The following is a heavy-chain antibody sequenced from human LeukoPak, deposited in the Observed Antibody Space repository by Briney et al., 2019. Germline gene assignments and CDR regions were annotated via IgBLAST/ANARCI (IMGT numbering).Heavy chain of an antibody. V-gene: IGHV3-33*08. CDR2: IWYDGSNK. Sequence: GGSLRLSCAASGFTFSSYGMHWVRQAPGKGLEWVAVIWYDGSNKYYADSVKGRFTISRDNSKNTLYLQMNSLRAEDTAVYYCARDKTGNYGYYYYGMDVWGQGTTVTVSS. CDR1: GFTFSSYG. CDR3: ARDKTGNYGYYYYGMDV. J-gene: IGHJ6*02. D-gene: IGHD4-11*01.